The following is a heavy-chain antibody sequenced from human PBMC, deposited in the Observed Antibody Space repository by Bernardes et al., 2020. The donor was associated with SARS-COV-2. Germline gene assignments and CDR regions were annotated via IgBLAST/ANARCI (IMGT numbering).Heavy chain of an antibody. CDR2: IYPGDSDT. CDR1: GYRFSNYW. Sequence: GESLKISCKGSGYRFSNYWIAWVRQMPGKGLEWMGIIYPGDSDTRYSPSSQGQVTISADKSTSTAYLQWSSLKASDTAMYYCATHAAGDSPGRDAFWGQGTLVTVSS. D-gene: IGHD2-21*02. CDR3: ATHAAGDSPGRDAF. J-gene: IGHJ4*02. V-gene: IGHV5-51*01.